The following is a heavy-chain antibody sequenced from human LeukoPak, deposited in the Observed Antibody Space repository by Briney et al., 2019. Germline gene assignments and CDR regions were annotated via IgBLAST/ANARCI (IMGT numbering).Heavy chain of an antibody. CDR1: GYTFTGYY. V-gene: IGHV1-2*02. CDR2: INPNSGGT. CDR3: ARDPAYCSSTSCYTGYFQH. D-gene: IGHD2-2*02. Sequence: ASVTVSCKASGYTFTGYYMHWVRQPPGQGLEWMGWINPNSGGTNYAQKFQGRVTLTRDTSISTAYMELNRLRSDDTAVYYCARDPAYCSSTSCYTGYFQHWGQGTLVTVSS. J-gene: IGHJ1*01.